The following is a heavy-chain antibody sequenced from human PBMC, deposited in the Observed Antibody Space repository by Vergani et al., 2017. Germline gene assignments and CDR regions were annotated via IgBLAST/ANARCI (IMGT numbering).Heavy chain of an antibody. D-gene: IGHD6-19*01. CDR3: AKGRRIIAVAFPSAESDAFDI. CDR2: ISYDGSNK. CDR1: GFTFSSYG. J-gene: IGHJ3*02. Sequence: QVQLVESGGGVVQPGRSLRLSCAASGFTFSSYGMHWVRQAPGKGLEWVAVISYDGSNKYYADSVKGRFTISRDNSKNTLYLQMNSLRAEDTAVYYCAKGRRIIAVAFPSAESDAFDIWGQGTMVTVSS. V-gene: IGHV3-30*18.